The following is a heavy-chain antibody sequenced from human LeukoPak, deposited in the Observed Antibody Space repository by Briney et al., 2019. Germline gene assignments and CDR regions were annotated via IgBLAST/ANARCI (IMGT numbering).Heavy chain of an antibody. CDR3: ARQWQWLVINYYYYGMDV. CDR1: GFTFSSYSMN. V-gene: IGHV4-39*01. D-gene: IGHD6-19*01. J-gene: IGHJ6*02. CDR2: IYYSGST. Sequence: SGGSLRLSCAASGFTFSSYSMNWVRQAPGKGLEWLGSIYYSGSTYYNPSLKSRVTISVDTSKNQFSLKLSSVTAADTAVYYCARQWQWLVINYYYYGMDVWGQGTTVTVSS.